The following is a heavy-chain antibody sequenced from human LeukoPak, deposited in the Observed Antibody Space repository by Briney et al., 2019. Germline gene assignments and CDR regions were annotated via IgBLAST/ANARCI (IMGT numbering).Heavy chain of an antibody. D-gene: IGHD4-11*01. CDR1: GFIFNSYA. V-gene: IGHV3-30*04. Sequence: PGGAPRISCANSGFIFNSYALFWVRQAPGKGLEGGAVISYDGRNEFYADSVKGRFTISRDKSKNTLHPQMNSLRAEDTALYYCARGAWMTTDGMDVWGQGTTVTVSS. CDR3: ARGAWMTTDGMDV. J-gene: IGHJ6*02. CDR2: ISYDGRNE.